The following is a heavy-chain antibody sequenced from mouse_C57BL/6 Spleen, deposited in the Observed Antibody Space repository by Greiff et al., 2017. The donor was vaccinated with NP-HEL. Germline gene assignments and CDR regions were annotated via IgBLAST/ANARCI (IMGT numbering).Heavy chain of an antibody. V-gene: IGHV5-4*01. CDR2: ISDGGSYT. CDR1: GFTFSSYA. D-gene: IGHD2-4*01. Sequence: EVQRVESGGGLVKPGGSLKLSCAASGFTFSSYAMSWVRQTPEKRLEWVATISDGGSYTYYPDNVKGRFTISRDNAKNNLYLQMSHLKSEDTAMYYCARTDYGKYAMDYWGQGTSVTVSS. CDR3: ARTDYGKYAMDY. J-gene: IGHJ4*01.